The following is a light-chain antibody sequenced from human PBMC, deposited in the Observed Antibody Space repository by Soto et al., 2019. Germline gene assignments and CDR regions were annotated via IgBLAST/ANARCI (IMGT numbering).Light chain of an antibody. V-gene: IGKV1-39*01. J-gene: IGKJ1*01. CDR1: QGISTY. CDR2: AAS. Sequence: DIQMTQSPSSLSASVGDRVTITCRASQGISTYLNWYQQKPGKAPKLLIYAASSLQSGVPSRFSGSGSGTAFTLTISSLQPEDFATYYCQQSYSLRTFGQGTKVEIK. CDR3: QQSYSLRT.